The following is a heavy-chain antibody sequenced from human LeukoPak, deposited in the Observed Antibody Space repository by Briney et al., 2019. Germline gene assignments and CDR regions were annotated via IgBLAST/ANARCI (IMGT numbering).Heavy chain of an antibody. J-gene: IGHJ4*02. CDR1: GGSISSDY. D-gene: IGHD4-11*01. Sequence: SETLSLTCTVSGGSISSDYWSWIRQPPGKGLEWIGYIYYSGRNYYNPSLKTGITISVDTSKNQFSLKLISVTAAATDVTSCARGFYSPHYWGQGTLVCVSS. CDR3: ARGFYSPHY. V-gene: IGHV4-59*01. CDR2: IYYSGRN.